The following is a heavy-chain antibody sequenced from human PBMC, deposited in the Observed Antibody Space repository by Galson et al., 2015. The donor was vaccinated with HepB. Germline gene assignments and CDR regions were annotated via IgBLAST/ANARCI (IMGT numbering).Heavy chain of an antibody. CDR2: ISGSGGST. D-gene: IGHD5-12*01. CDR3: AKDLGRGYSGYDSVFDY. Sequence: SLRLSCAASGFTFSSYAMSWVRQAPGKGLEWVSAISGSGGSTYYADSVKGRFTISRDNSKNTLYLQMNSLRAEDTAVYYCAKDLGRGYSGYDSVFDYWGQGTLVTVSS. J-gene: IGHJ4*02. V-gene: IGHV3-23*01. CDR1: GFTFSSYA.